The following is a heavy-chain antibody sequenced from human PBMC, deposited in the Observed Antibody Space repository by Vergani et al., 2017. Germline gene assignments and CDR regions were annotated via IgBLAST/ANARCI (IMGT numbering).Heavy chain of an antibody. D-gene: IGHD3-16*01. J-gene: IGHJ5*02. V-gene: IGHV3-30-3*01. CDR1: GFTFSSYA. CDR2: ISYDGSNK. CDR3: ARDRSGGSVFGFDP. Sequence: VQLLESGGGLVQPGGSLRLSCAASGFTFSSYAMHWVRQAPGKGLEWVAVISYDGSNKYYADSVKGRFTISRDNSKNTLYLQMNSLRAEDTAVYYCARDRSGGSVFGFDPWGQGTLVTVSS.